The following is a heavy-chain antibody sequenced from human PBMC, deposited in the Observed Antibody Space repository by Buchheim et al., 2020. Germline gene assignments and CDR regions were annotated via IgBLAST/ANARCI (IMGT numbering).Heavy chain of an antibody. J-gene: IGHJ6*02. CDR1: GFTFSSYA. V-gene: IGHV3-23*01. CDR2: ISGSGGST. Sequence: EVQLLESGGGLVQPGGSLRLSCAASGFTFSSYAISWVRQAPGKGLEWVSAISGSGGSTYYADSVKGRFTISRDKSQNMLYLQMNSLRAEDTALYYCAKVYQPGLAGATHSHGMDVWGQGTT. D-gene: IGHD1-26*01. CDR3: AKVYQPGLAGATHSHGMDV.